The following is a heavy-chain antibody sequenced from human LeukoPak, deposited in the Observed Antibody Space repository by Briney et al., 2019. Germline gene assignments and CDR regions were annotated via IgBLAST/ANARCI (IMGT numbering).Heavy chain of an antibody. CDR1: GFTVSGTH. D-gene: IGHD3-16*01. Sequence: GGSLRLSCTASGFTVSGTHMSWVRQAPGKGLEWVAAMYTGGTTYYADSVTGRFTISRDNSKNTLYLHMNSLRAEDTAVYYCAKDEATSGGGLASWGQGTLVSVSS. J-gene: IGHJ4*02. CDR3: AKDEATSGGGLAS. V-gene: IGHV3-53*01. CDR2: MYTGGTT.